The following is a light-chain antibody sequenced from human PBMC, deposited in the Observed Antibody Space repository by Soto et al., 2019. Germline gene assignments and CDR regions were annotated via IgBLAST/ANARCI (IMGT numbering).Light chain of an antibody. Sequence: EIVMTQSPATLSVSPGERATLSCRASQGVNTNLAWYQQKPGQAPQLLIYGASTRATGVPARFNGSGSGTEFTLTITSLQSEDFATYSGQQYNSWPRTFGHGTKV. J-gene: IGKJ1*01. CDR1: QGVNTN. V-gene: IGKV3-15*01. CDR3: QQYNSWPRT. CDR2: GAS.